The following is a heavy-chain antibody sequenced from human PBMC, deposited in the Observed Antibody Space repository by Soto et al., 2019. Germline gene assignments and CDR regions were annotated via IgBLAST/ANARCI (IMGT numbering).Heavy chain of an antibody. CDR3: ARGDSTDCSNGVCYFFYNHDMDV. D-gene: IGHD2-8*01. J-gene: IGHJ6*02. CDR2: INPKSGGT. V-gene: IGHV1-2*04. CDR1: GYSFTDYH. Sequence: ASVKVSCKASGYSFTDYHIHWVRQAPGQGLEWLGRINPKSGGTSTAQKFQGWVTMTTDTSISTASMELTRLTSDDTAIYYCARGDSTDCSNGVCYFFYNHDMDVWGQGTPVTVSS.